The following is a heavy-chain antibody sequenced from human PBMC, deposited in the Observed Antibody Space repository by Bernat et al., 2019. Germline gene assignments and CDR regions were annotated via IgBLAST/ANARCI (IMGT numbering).Heavy chain of an antibody. J-gene: IGHJ4*02. CDR2: INPSGGST. CDR1: GYTFTSYY. Sequence: QVQLVQSGAEVKKPGASVKVSCKASGYTFTSYYMHWVRQAPGQGLEWMGIINPSGGSTSYAQKFQGRVTMTRDTSTSTVYMKLSSLRSEDTAVYYCARGVAVAGTSDENFDYWGQGTLVTVSS. D-gene: IGHD6-19*01. V-gene: IGHV1-46*01. CDR3: ARGVAVAGTSDENFDY.